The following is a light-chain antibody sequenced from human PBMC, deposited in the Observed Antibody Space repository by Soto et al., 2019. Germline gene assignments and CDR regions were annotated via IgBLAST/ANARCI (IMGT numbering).Light chain of an antibody. Sequence: DIQMTQSPSSVSASVGDRVTITCRASQGISSWVAWYQQKPGKAPNLLIYAASSFQSGVPSRFSGSGSATEFTLTISSLQPEDFATYYCQQADTFHLTFGGGTKVEI. CDR1: QGISSW. J-gene: IGKJ4*01. CDR2: AAS. V-gene: IGKV1-12*01. CDR3: QQADTFHLT.